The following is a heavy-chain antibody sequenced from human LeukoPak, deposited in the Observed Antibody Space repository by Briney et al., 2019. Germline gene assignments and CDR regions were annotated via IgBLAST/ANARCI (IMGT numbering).Heavy chain of an antibody. D-gene: IGHD6-13*01. Sequence: SVKVSCKASGGTFSSYAISWVRQAPGQGLEWMGGIIPTFGTANYAQKFQGRVTITTDESTSTAYMELSSLRSEDTAVYYCARDQSLAAQRGWFDPWGQGTLVTVSS. CDR3: ARDQSLAAQRGWFDP. V-gene: IGHV1-69*05. J-gene: IGHJ5*02. CDR1: GGTFSSYA. CDR2: IIPTFGTA.